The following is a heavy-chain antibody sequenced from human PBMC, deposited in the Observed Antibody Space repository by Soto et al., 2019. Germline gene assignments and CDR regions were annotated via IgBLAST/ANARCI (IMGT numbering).Heavy chain of an antibody. CDR3: ARDMIGSAADYYYYGMDV. CDR2: ISSSSSYI. D-gene: IGHD3-10*02. J-gene: IGHJ6*02. CDR1: GFTFSSYS. V-gene: IGHV3-21*01. Sequence: GGSLRLSCAASGFTFSSYSMNWVRQAPGKGLEWVSFISSSSSYIYYADSVKGRFTISRDNAKNSLYLQMNSLRAEDTAVYYCARDMIGSAADYYYYGMDVWGQGTTVTVSS.